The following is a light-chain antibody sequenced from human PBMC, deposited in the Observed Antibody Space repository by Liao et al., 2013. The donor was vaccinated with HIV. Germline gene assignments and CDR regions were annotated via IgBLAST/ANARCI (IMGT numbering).Light chain of an antibody. CDR3: QVWDSSSDSYV. CDR1: KLGDKY. Sequence: SYELTQPPSVSVSPGQTASITCSGDKLGDKYACWYQQKPGQSPVLVIYQDNKRPSGIPERFSGSNSGNTATLTISRVEAGDEADYYCQVWDSSSDSYVFGTGTKVTVL. V-gene: IGLV3-1*01. CDR2: QDN. J-gene: IGLJ1*01.